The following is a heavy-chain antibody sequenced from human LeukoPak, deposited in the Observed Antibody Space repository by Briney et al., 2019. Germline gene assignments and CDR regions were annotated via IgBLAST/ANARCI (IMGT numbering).Heavy chain of an antibody. Sequence: GGSLRLSCAASGFTFSSYSMNWVRQAPGKGLEWVSYISSSSSTIYYADSVKGRFTISRDNAKNSLYLQMNSLRAEDTAVYYCASPPGLFSSDYWGQGTLVTVSS. V-gene: IGHV3-48*04. J-gene: IGHJ4*02. CDR3: ASPPGLFSSDY. CDR2: ISSSSSTI. CDR1: GFTFSSYS. D-gene: IGHD3-16*01.